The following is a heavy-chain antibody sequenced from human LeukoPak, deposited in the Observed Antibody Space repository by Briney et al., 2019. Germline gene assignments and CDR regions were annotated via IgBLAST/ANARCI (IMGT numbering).Heavy chain of an antibody. Sequence: GGSLRLSCSASGFTFSSYAMHWVRQAPGKGLEYVSAISSNGGSTYYADSVKGRFTISRDNSKNTLYLQMSSLRAEDTAVYYCVKYCSGGSCPFDYWGQGTQVTVSS. CDR3: VKYCSGGSCPFDY. V-gene: IGHV3-64D*09. J-gene: IGHJ4*02. D-gene: IGHD2-15*01. CDR1: GFTFSSYA. CDR2: ISSNGGST.